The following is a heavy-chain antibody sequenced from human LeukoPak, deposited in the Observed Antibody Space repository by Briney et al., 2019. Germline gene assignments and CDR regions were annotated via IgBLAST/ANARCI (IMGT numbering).Heavy chain of an antibody. CDR2: ISGSGDNT. CDR1: DFTLSIYA. D-gene: IGHD6-13*01. CDR3: AKDWASSGWSHFDY. V-gene: IGHV3-23*01. Sequence: GGSPRLSCAASDFTLSIYAMSWVRQAPGKGLEWVSAISGSGDNTYYADSVKGRFTVSRDNSKNTLYLRMNSLRAEDTAVYYCAKDWASSGWSHFDYWGQGTLVTVSS. J-gene: IGHJ4*02.